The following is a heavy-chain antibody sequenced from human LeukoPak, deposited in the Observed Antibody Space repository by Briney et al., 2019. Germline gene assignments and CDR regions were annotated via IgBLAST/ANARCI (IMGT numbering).Heavy chain of an antibody. CDR2: IIPIFGTA. D-gene: IGHD3-9*01. J-gene: IGHJ5*02. Sequence: ASVKVSCKASGGTFSSYAISWVRQAPGQGLEWMGGIIPIFGTANYAQKFQGRVTITADESTSTAYMELSSLRSEDTAVYYCAISYDILPPRGEWGSYNWFYPWGQGTLVTVSS. V-gene: IGHV1-69*13. CDR1: GGTFSSYA. CDR3: AISYDILPPRGEWGSYNWFYP.